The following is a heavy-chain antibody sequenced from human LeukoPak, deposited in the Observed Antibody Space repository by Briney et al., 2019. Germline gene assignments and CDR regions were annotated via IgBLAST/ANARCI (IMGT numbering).Heavy chain of an antibody. CDR3: AKDGRVGGGGMDV. CDR1: GFTFSTYA. J-gene: IGHJ6*02. V-gene: IGHV3-23*01. CDR2: ISDSGANK. D-gene: IGHD1-26*01. Sequence: GGSLRLSCAASGFTFSTYAMTWVRQAPGKGLEWVSLISDSGANKHYADSVKGRFTVSRDNSKNTVSLQMNSLRAEDTAVYYCAKDGRVGGGGMDVWGQGTPVTVSS.